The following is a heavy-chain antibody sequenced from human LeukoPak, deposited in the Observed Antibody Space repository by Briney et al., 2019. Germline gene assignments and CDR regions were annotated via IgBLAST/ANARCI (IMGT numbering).Heavy chain of an antibody. CDR2: VFYSGST. V-gene: IGHV4-59*01. D-gene: IGHD6-13*01. Sequence: SSETLSLTCTVSGGSISSYYWHWIRQPPGKRLEWIGFVFYSGSTILNPSLKSRVTISVDTSKNQFSLKLNSVTAADTAVYYCARTQLVRDGFDVWGQGTVVIVSS. CDR3: ARTQLVRDGFDV. CDR1: GGSISSYY. J-gene: IGHJ3*01.